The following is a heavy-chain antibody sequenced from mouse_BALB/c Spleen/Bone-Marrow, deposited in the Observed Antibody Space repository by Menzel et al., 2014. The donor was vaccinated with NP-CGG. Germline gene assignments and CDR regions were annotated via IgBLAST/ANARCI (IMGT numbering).Heavy chain of an antibody. J-gene: IGHJ3*01. CDR1: GYTFTTYW. CDR2: INPSTGYT. V-gene: IGHV1-7*01. CDR3: AREGSYYGNTWFAY. Sequence: QVHVKQSGAELAKPGASVKMSCKTSGYTFTTYWIHWVKQRPGQGLEWIGYINPSTGYTEYNQKFKDKATLTADKSSSTAYMQLSSLTSEEFAVYYCAREGSYYGNTWFAYWGQGTLVTVSA. D-gene: IGHD2-1*01.